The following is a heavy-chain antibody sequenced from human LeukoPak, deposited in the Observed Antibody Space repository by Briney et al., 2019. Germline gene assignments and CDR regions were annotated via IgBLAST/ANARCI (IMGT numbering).Heavy chain of an antibody. D-gene: IGHD3-3*01. Sequence: GGSLRLSCAASGFPFSSYWMSWVRQAPGKGLEWVANIRHDGSETYYVDSLRGRFTISRDNAKNLVYLQMSSLRAEDTAIYYCARAHYDFWSGYYPDYWGQGTLVTVSS. CDR1: GFPFSSYW. CDR3: ARAHYDFWSGYYPDY. CDR2: IRHDGSET. J-gene: IGHJ4*02. V-gene: IGHV3-7*01.